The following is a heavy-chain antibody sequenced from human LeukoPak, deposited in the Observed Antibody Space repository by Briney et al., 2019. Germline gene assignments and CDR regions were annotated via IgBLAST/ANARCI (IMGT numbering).Heavy chain of an antibody. CDR1: EYSFPNYC. J-gene: IGHJ5*02. Sequence: GESLKISCKHSEYSFPNYCIGWVRQMPGKGLEWMGIIYPDDSDTRYSPSFQGQVTISADKSISTAYLQWSSLKASDTAMYYCARLWDGNWFDPWGQGTLVTVSS. CDR3: ARLWDGNWFDP. V-gene: IGHV5-51*01. CDR2: IYPDDSDT. D-gene: IGHD3-16*01.